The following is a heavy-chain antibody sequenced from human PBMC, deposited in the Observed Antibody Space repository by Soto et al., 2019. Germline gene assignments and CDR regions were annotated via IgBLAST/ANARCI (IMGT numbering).Heavy chain of an antibody. CDR2: IGGSGDRT. D-gene: IGHD5-12*01. CDR3: VKVPLRSYYFDY. Sequence: EVQLLDSGGGLVQPGGSLRLSCAASGFTFSNYDMTWVRQAPGKGLEWVSRIGGSGDRTYYADSVKGRFTISRDNSRNTLYLQMNSLRAGDTAMYYCVKVPLRSYYFDYWGQGALVTVSS. V-gene: IGHV3-23*01. J-gene: IGHJ4*02. CDR1: GFTFSNYD.